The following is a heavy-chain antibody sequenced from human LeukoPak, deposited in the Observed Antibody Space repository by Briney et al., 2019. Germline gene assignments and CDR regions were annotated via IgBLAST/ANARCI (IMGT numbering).Heavy chain of an antibody. J-gene: IGHJ1*01. CDR3: ARPPRDLVSAAPFPF. V-gene: IGHV1-2*02. CDR1: GNTFSDYY. D-gene: IGHD5/OR15-5a*01. CDR2: VFPRSGDT. Sequence: GASVKVSCKAFGNTFSDYYIHWVRQAPGEGPEWVGWVFPRSGDTYYSQRFHGRVAMTTDTSVNTAYMELSRLKSDDTGVYFCARPPRDLVSAAPFPFWGQGTLVTVSS.